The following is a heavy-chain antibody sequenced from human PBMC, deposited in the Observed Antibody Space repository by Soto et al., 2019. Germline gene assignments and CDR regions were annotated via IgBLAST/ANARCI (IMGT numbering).Heavy chain of an antibody. Sequence: ASVKVSCKASGYTFTSYDINWVRQATGQGLEWMGWMNPNSGNTGYAQKFQGRVTMTRNTSISTAYMELSSLRSEDTAVYCCARATVSTYGMDVRGQGTTVTGSS. D-gene: IGHD4-17*01. V-gene: IGHV1-8*01. J-gene: IGHJ6*02. CDR2: MNPNSGNT. CDR3: ARATVSTYGMDV. CDR1: GYTFTSYD.